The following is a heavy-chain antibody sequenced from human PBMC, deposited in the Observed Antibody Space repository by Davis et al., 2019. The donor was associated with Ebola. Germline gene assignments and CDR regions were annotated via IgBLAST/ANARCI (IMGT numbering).Heavy chain of an antibody. D-gene: IGHD1-26*01. CDR2: FDPEDGET. CDR3: AREATAYYYYYMDV. Sequence: ASVKVSCKVSGYTLTELSMHWVRQAPGKGLEWMGGFDPEDGETIYAQKFQGRVTMTEDTSTDTAYMELRSLRSDDTAVYYCAREATAYYYYYMDVWGKGTTVTVSS. CDR1: GYTLTELS. J-gene: IGHJ6*03. V-gene: IGHV1-24*01.